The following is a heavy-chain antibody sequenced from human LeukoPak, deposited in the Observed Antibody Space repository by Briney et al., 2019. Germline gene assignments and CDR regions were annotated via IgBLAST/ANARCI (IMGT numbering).Heavy chain of an antibody. Sequence: SETLSLTCTVSGYSISSAYYWAWIRQPPGKGLECIGNIHYTGSTYYTPSLKSRVTISLDTSKNQFSLKLSSVTAADTAVYYCARAYCGGDCYSEFDYWGQGTLVTVSS. J-gene: IGHJ4*02. CDR1: GYSISSAYY. V-gene: IGHV4-38-2*02. D-gene: IGHD2-21*02. CDR2: IHYTGST. CDR3: ARAYCGGDCYSEFDY.